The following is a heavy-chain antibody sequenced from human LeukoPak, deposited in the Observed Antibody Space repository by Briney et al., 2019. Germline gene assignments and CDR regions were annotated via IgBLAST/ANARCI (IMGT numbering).Heavy chain of an antibody. CDR1: GYTFTGYY. V-gene: IGHV1-2*02. D-gene: IGHD4/OR15-4a*01. Sequence: ASVKVSCKASGYTFTGYYLHWVRLAPGQGLEWMGWINPNSGGTNYAQKFQGRGTMTRDTSISTAYMELSTLRYDDTAVYSCARVPVWWRDVRTSLFYFWGQGTLVTVSS. CDR3: ARVPVWWRDVRTSLFYF. J-gene: IGHJ4*02. CDR2: INPNSGGT.